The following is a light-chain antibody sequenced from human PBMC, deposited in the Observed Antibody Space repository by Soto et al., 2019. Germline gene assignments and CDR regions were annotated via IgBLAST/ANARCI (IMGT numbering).Light chain of an antibody. V-gene: IGKV2-24*01. CDR3: MQATDSYS. CDR1: QSLVHIDGNTY. J-gene: IGKJ2*01. CDR2: EIS. Sequence: DIVLTQTRLSSPVTLGQPASISCRSSQSLVHIDGNTYFNWLQQRPGQPPRLLIYEISNRFPGGPDGFSGSGSGKDFTLEISRVEGEHVGVYYCMQATDSYSFGQGTRLEIK.